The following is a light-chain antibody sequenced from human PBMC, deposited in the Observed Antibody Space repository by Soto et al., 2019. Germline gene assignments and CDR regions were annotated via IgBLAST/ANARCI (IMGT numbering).Light chain of an antibody. CDR3: RQRSNWPPT. J-gene: IGKJ2*01. V-gene: IGKV3-11*01. CDR2: DAS. CDR1: QSVSSY. Sequence: EIVFTQSPATLSLSPGERATLSCRASQSVSSYLAWYQQKPGQAPRLLIYDASNRATGIPARFSGSGSGTDFTLAISSLETEDFAVYYCRQRSNWPPTFGQGTKVDIK.